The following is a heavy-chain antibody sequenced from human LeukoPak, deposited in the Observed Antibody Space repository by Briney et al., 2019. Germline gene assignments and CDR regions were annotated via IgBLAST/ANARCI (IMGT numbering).Heavy chain of an antibody. CDR1: GGTFSSYA. CDR2: IIPIFGTA. Sequence: SVKVSCKASGGTFSSYAISWVRQAPGQGLEWMGGIIPIFGTASYAQKFQGRVTITADESTSTAYMELSSLRSEDTAVYYCARGSVRRFLDYMDVWGKGTTVTVSS. CDR3: ARGSVRRFLDYMDV. V-gene: IGHV1-69*13. D-gene: IGHD3-3*01. J-gene: IGHJ6*03.